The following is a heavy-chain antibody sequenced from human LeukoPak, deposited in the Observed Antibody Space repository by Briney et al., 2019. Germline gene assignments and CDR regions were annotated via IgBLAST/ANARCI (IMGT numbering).Heavy chain of an antibody. CDR1: GFSLSTSGVG. D-gene: IGHD6-13*01. V-gene: IGHV2-5*02. CDR2: IYWDDDK. J-gene: IGHJ4*02. CDR3: AHALRAAPGIYYFDN. Sequence: SGPTLVKPTQTLTLTCTFSGFSLSTSGVGVGWIRQPPGKALEWLALIYWDDDKTYSPSLRSRLTITKDTSKNQVVLTMTNMDPVDTATYYCAHALRAAPGIYYFDNWGQGTLVTVSS.